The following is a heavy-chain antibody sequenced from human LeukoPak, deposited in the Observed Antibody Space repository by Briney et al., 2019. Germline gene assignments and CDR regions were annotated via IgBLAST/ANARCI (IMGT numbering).Heavy chain of an antibody. J-gene: IGHJ4*02. CDR2: IRYDGSKK. CDR3: ARTGDTERFDY. Sequence: GRSLRLSCAASGFTFNNFGMHWVRQAPGKGLEWVALIRYDGSKKDYADSVKGRFTVSRDNSKNTLYLQMDSLRAEDTAVYYCARTGDTERFDYWGQGTLATVSS. V-gene: IGHV3-33*01. CDR1: GFTFNNFG. D-gene: IGHD5-18*01.